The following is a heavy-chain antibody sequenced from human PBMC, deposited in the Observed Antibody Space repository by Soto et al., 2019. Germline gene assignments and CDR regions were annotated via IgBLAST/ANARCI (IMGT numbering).Heavy chain of an antibody. D-gene: IGHD6-19*01. Sequence: EVQLVESGGGLVQPGGSLRLSCAASGFTFSSNWMHWVRQGPGKGLVWVSRIDNDGSSRDYADSVKGRFTISRDNAKNTLYLEMSSLRAEDTAVYYCATGSGWYSPDYWGQGTRSPSPQ. CDR2: IDNDGSSR. CDR1: GFTFSSNW. CDR3: ATGSGWYSPDY. V-gene: IGHV3-74*01. J-gene: IGHJ4*02.